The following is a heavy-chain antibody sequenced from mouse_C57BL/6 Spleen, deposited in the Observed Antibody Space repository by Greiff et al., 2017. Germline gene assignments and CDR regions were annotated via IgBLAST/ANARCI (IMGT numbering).Heavy chain of an antibody. Sequence: EVKLVESGGGLVKPGGSLKLSCAASGFTFSDYGMHWVRQAPEKGLEWVAYISSGSSTINYADTVQGRFTISRDNAKNTLFLQMTSLRSEDTAMYDCARSTAQATWGYFDYWGQGTTLTVSS. CDR2: ISSGSSTI. D-gene: IGHD3-2*02. V-gene: IGHV5-17*01. J-gene: IGHJ2*01. CDR3: ARSTAQATWGYFDY. CDR1: GFTFSDYG.